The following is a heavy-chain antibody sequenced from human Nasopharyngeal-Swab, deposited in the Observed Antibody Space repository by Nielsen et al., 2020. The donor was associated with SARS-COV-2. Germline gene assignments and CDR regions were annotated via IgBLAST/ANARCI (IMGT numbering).Heavy chain of an antibody. CDR1: GGSISSYY. V-gene: IGHV4-59*08. J-gene: IGHJ4*02. CDR2: IYYSGST. CDR3: ARQRTAMVLDY. D-gene: IGHD5-18*01. Sequence: SETLSLTCTVSGGSISSYYWSWIRQPPGKGLEWIGYIYYSGSTNYNPSLKSRDTISVDTSKNQFSLKLSSVTAADTAVYYCARQRTAMVLDYWGQGTLVTVSS.